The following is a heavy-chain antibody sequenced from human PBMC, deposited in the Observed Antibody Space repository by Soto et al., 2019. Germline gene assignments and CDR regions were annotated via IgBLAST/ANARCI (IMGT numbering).Heavy chain of an antibody. Sequence: SETLSLTCTVSGGSISSSSYYWGWIRQPPGKGLEWIGSIYYSGSTYYNPSLKSRVTISVDTSKNQFSLKLSSVTAADTAVYYCARSRYPTSTTNPYYYYGMDVWGQGTTVTVSS. CDR3: ARSRYPTSTTNPYYYYGMDV. CDR2: IYYSGST. J-gene: IGHJ6*02. V-gene: IGHV4-39*01. CDR1: GGSISSSSYY. D-gene: IGHD2-2*01.